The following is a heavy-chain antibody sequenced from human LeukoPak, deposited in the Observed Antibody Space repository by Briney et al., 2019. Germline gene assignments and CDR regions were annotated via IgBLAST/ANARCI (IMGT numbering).Heavy chain of an antibody. CDR1: GYTFTSYD. CDR3: ARGSTVDTVATPLKY. Sequence: ASVKVSCKASGYTFTSYDINWVRQATGQGLEWMGWMNPNSGNTGYAQKFQGRVTMTRSTSISTAHMELSSLRSEDTAVYYCARGSTVDTVATPLKYWGPGTLVTVSS. D-gene: IGHD5-12*01. J-gene: IGHJ4*02. V-gene: IGHV1-8*01. CDR2: MNPNSGNT.